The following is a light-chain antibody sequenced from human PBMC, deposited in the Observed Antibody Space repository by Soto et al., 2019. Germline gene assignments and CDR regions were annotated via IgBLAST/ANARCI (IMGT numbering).Light chain of an antibody. Sequence: QPVLTQSPAASASLGASVKLTCTLTSGHTKYAIAWHQLQPDKGPRYLMKLNSDGSHSKGDRIPDRFTGSSSGAERYLTISGLQSEDEADYYCQTWGSGFRVFGGGTKVTVL. J-gene: IGLJ3*02. CDR1: SGHTKYA. CDR2: LNSDGSH. CDR3: QTWGSGFRV. V-gene: IGLV4-69*01.